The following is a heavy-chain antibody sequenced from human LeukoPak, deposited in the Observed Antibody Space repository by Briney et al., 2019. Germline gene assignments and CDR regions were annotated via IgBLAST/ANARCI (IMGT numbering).Heavy chain of an antibody. J-gene: IGHJ4*02. CDR2: IWYDGIDK. D-gene: IGHD6-13*01. V-gene: IGHV3-33*01. CDR1: GFTFCSYA. CDR3: ARGRPSRTYYFDL. Sequence: GGSLRLSCAASGFTFCSYAIHWVRQAPGKGLEWVAVIWYDGIDKYYEDSVKGRFTISRDNSKNTVYVQMNSLRAEDTAVYYCARGRPSRTYYFDLWGQGTLVTVSS.